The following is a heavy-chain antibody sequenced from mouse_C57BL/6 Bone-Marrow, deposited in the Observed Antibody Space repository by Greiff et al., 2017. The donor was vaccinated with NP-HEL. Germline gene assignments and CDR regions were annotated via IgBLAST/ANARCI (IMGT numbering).Heavy chain of an antibody. CDR2: ISSGSSTI. CDR3: ANLHYYGSSSPFAY. J-gene: IGHJ3*01. V-gene: IGHV5-17*01. D-gene: IGHD1-1*01. Sequence: EVKVEESGGGLVKPGGSLKLSCAASGFTFSDYGMHWVRQAPEKGLEWVAYISSGSSTIYYADTVKGRFTISRDNAKTTLFLQMTSLRSEDTAMYYCANLHYYGSSSPFAYWGQGTLVTVSA. CDR1: GFTFSDYG.